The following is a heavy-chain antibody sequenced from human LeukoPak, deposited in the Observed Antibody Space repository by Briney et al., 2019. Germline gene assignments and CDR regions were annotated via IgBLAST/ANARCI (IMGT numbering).Heavy chain of an antibody. Sequence: SETLSLTCTISGGSISSYYWSWIRQPPGKGLEWIGYIYYSGSANYNPSLKSRVNISVDTSKNQFSLKLSSVTAADTAVYYCARRGGSGSYYDVIDYWGQGTLVTVSS. J-gene: IGHJ4*02. CDR3: ARRGGSGSYYDVIDY. CDR1: GGSISSYY. V-gene: IGHV4-59*12. D-gene: IGHD1-26*01. CDR2: IYYSGSA.